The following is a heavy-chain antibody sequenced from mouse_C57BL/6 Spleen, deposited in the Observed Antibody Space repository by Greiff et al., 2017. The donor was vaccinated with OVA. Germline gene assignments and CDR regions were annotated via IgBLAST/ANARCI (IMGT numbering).Heavy chain of an antibody. D-gene: IGHD3-2*02. CDR1: GYTFTSYW. CDR2: INPSNGGT. V-gene: IGHV1-53*01. CDR3: ARSTPLSGAMDY. Sequence: QVQLQQPGTELVKPGASVKLSCKASGYTFTSYWMHWVKQRPGQGLEWIGNINPSNGGTNYNEKFKSKATLTIDKSSSTAYMQLSSLTSEDSAVXDCARSTPLSGAMDYWGQGTSVTVSS. J-gene: IGHJ4*01.